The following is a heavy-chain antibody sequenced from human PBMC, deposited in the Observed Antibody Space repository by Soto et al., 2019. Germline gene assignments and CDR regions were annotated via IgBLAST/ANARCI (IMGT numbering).Heavy chain of an antibody. CDR3: ARQGVVAATILH. V-gene: IGHV4-39*01. D-gene: IGHD2-15*01. CDR1: GGSISSSSYY. Sequence: SETLSLTCTVSGGSISSSSYYWGWIRQPPGKGLEWIGSIYYSGSTYYNPSLKSRVTISVDTSKNQFSLKLSSVTAADTAVYYCARQGVVAATILHWGQGTLVTVSS. J-gene: IGHJ4*02. CDR2: IYYSGST.